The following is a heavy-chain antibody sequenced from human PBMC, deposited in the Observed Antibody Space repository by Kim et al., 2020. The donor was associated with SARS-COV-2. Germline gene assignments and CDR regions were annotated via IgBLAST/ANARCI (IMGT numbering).Heavy chain of an antibody. CDR2: ISYDGSNK. V-gene: IGHV3-33*05. J-gene: IGHJ4*02. D-gene: IGHD6-13*01. CDR3: ARGETDGSGWFHDFDY. CDR1: GFTFSSYG. Sequence: GGSLRLSCAASGFTFSSYGMHWVRQAPGKGLEWVAVISYDGSNKYYADSVKGRFTISRDNSKNTLYLQMNSLRAEDTAVYYCARGETDGSGWFHDFDYRGQGTLVTVSS.